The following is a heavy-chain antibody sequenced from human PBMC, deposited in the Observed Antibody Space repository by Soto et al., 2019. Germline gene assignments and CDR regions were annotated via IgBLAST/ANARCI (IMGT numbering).Heavy chain of an antibody. D-gene: IGHD3-16*02. V-gene: IGHV3-9*01. CDR1: GFTFDDYA. CDR3: AKDSYDYIWGSYREGGHFDY. J-gene: IGHJ4*02. CDR2: ISWNSGSI. Sequence: GGSLRLSCAASGFTFDDYAMHWVRQAPGKGLEWVSGISWNSGSIGYADSVKGRFTISRDNAKNSLYLQMNSLRAEDTALYYCAKDSYDYIWGSYREGGHFDYWGQGTLVTVSS.